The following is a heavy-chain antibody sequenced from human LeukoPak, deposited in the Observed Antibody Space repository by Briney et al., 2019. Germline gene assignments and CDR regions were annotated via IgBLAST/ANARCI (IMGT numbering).Heavy chain of an antibody. CDR2: ISTDGSR. V-gene: IGHV3-74*01. Sequence: GGSLPHSCAASGFTFNNYLMHWVRQAAGKGLVWVSRISTDGSRDYADSVKGRFTISRDNAKNTLYLEMNSLRVEDTAIYYCVRQAEYGDHGIGDWGRGPGVTVSS. CDR1: GFTFNNYL. D-gene: IGHD4-17*01. J-gene: IGHJ4*02. CDR3: VRQAEYGDHGIGD.